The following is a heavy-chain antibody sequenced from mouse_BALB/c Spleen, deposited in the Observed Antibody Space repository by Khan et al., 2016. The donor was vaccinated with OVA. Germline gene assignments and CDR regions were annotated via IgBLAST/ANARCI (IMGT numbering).Heavy chain of an antibody. CDR1: GYTFTTAG. D-gene: IGHD2-12*01. CDR2: INTHSGVP. V-gene: IGHV9-4*02. Sequence: QIQLVQSGPELKKPGETVRISCKASGYTFTTAGMQWVQKMPGKGLKWIGWINTHSGVPKYAEDFKGRFAFSLETSASTVYLQITNLKNEDTATYFCARGGAGLYRNDGGAMDYWGQGTSVTVSS. CDR3: ARGGAGLYRNDGGAMDY. J-gene: IGHJ4*01.